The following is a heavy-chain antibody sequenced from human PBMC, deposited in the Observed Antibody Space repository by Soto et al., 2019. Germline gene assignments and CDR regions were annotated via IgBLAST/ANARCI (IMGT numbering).Heavy chain of an antibody. CDR3: ARSRDEYFCYGMDV. Sequence: QVRLVESGGGVVQPGRPLRLSCEASGFSFGDHGMHWVRQAPGRGLEGVAAISYDGREKFYIDSVEGRFTISRDNSKNTLYLQMNSLRLEDTALYFCARSRDEYFCYGMDVWGQGTTVIVS. V-gene: IGHV3-30*03. CDR2: ISYDGREK. D-gene: IGHD3-10*01. CDR1: GFSFGDHG. J-gene: IGHJ6*02.